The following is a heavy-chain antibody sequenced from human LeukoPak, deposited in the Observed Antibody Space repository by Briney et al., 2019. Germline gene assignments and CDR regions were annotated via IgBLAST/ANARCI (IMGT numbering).Heavy chain of an antibody. D-gene: IGHD3-10*01. V-gene: IGHV4-59*01. CDR1: GGSISSYY. J-gene: IGHJ6*02. CDR2: NYYSGST. CDR3: ARAGGSGSYSYYGMDV. Sequence: SETLSLTCTVSGGSISSYYWSWVRQPPGKELEWIGYNYYSGSTNYNPSLKSRVTISVDTSKNQFSLKLSSVTAADTAVYYCARAGGSGSYSYYGMDVWGQGTTVTVSS.